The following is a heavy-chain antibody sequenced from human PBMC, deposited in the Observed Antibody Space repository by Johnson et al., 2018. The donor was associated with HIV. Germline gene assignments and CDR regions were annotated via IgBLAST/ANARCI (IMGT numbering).Heavy chain of an antibody. CDR3: AWPGIAVVAHAFDI. CDR2: ISYDGSNK. CDR1: GFTFSTSG. V-gene: IGHV3-30*03. Sequence: QVQLVESGGGVVQPGRSLRLSCAASGFTFSTSGMHWVRQAPGKGMEWVALISYDGSNKYYADSVKGRFTISRDNSKNTLYLQMNSLRAEDTAVYYCAWPGIAVVAHAFDIWGQGTMVTVSS. J-gene: IGHJ3*02. D-gene: IGHD6-19*01.